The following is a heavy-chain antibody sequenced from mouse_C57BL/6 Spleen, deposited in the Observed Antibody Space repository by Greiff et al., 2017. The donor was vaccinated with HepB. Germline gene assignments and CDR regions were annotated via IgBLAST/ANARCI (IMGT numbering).Heavy chain of an antibody. D-gene: IGHD3-2*02. J-gene: IGHJ3*01. Sequence: QVQLQQSGPELVKPGASVKISCKASGYAFSSYWMNWVKQRPGKGLEWIGRIYPGDGDTNYNGKFKGKATLTADKSSSTAYMQLSSLTSEDSAVYFCARWNDRPSQEFFAYWGQGTLVTVSA. CDR2: IYPGDGDT. V-gene: IGHV1-82*01. CDR1: GYAFSSYW. CDR3: ARWNDRPSQEFFAY.